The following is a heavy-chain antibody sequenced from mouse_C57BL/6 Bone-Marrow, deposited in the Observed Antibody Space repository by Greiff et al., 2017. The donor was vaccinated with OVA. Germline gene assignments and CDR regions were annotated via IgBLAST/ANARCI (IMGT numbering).Heavy chain of an antibody. J-gene: IGHJ2*01. D-gene: IGHD1-1*01. V-gene: IGHV3-6*01. CDR3: ASSSTVVYFDY. Sequence: EVQLVESGPGLVKPSQSLSLTCSVTGYSITSGYYWNWIRQFPGNKLEWMGYISYDGSNNYNPSLKNRISITRDTSKNQFFLKLNSVTTEDTATYYCASSSTVVYFDYWGQGTTLTVSS. CDR1: GYSITSGYY. CDR2: ISYDGSN.